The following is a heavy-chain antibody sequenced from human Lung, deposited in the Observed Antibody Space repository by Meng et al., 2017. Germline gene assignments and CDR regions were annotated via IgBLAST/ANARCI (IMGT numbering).Heavy chain of an antibody. CDR1: GYTSASYG. V-gene: IGHV1-18*01. CDR3: ARGTPVRSYSYY. Sequence: QAQLPQSGAEVKKPGASVWISCKASGYTSASYGISWFRQAPGQGLEWMGWFVSNADTYPAQKFQGRVTMTRDTHTSTDFMELRSLRFDDTAVYYCARGTPVRSYSYYWGQGTLVTVSS. CDR2: FVSNADT. J-gene: IGHJ4*02. D-gene: IGHD4-17*01.